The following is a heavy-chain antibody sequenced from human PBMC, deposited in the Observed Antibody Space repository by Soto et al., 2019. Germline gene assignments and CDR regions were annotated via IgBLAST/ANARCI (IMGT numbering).Heavy chain of an antibody. J-gene: IGHJ5*02. CDR3: ARAIAPGQEFDWFDP. CDR1: GGTFSSYT. CDR2: IIPILGIA. V-gene: IGHV1-69*02. Sequence: QVQLVQSGAEVKKPGSSVKVSCKASGGTFSSYTISWVRQAPGQGLEWMGRIIPILGIANYAQKFQGRVTITEDKSTSTAYMELSSLRSEDTAVYYCARAIAPGQEFDWFDPWGQGTLVTVSS. D-gene: IGHD3-10*01.